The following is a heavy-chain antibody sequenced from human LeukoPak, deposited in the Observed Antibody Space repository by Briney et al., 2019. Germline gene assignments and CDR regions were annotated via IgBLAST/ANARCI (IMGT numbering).Heavy chain of an antibody. V-gene: IGHV4-61*02. Sequence: SQTLSLTCTVSGGSISSGSYYWSWIRQPAGKGLEWIGRIYTSGSTTYNPSLKSRVTISVGTSKNQFSLKLSSVTAADTAVYYCASLILTGYYYGGYWGQGTLVTVSS. D-gene: IGHD3-9*01. CDR2: IYTSGST. J-gene: IGHJ4*02. CDR3: ASLILTGYYYGGY. CDR1: GGSISSGSYY.